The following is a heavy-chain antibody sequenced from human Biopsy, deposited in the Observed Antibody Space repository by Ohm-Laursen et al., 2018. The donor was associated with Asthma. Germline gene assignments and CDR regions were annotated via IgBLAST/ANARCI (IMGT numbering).Heavy chain of an antibody. D-gene: IGHD5-12*01. Sequence: SAKPSCKASGDSFSNYAISWVRQAPGQGLEWMGGLIPVLGTPDHAQMFEGRVTITADESTSTAYMELSSLSSEDTAVYYCARGYSGSDRIVYYYSGLEVWGQGTTVTVSS. CDR1: GDSFSNYA. J-gene: IGHJ6*02. CDR2: LIPVLGTP. V-gene: IGHV1-69*13. CDR3: ARGYSGSDRIVYYYSGLEV.